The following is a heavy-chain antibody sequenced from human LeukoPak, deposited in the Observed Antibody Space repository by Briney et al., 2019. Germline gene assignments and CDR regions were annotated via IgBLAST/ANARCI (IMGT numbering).Heavy chain of an antibody. CDR3: AKRGVVIRVILVGFHKEAYYFDS. CDR1: GFTFGNFA. J-gene: IGHJ4*02. Sequence: LGGSLRLSCAASGFTFGNFAMSWVRQAPGKGLEWVSYIRGGGAVTHYADSVEGRFTVSRDNSKNTLYLQMNRLRAEDTAVYFCAKRGVVIRVILVGFHKEAYYFDSWGQGALVTVSS. V-gene: IGHV3-23*01. D-gene: IGHD3-22*01. CDR2: IRGGGAVT.